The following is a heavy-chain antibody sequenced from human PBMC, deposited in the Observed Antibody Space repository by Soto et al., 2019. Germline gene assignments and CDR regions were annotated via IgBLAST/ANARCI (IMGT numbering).Heavy chain of an antibody. Sequence: GGSLRLSCAASGFTFSSYVMSWVRQAPGRGLEWVSAIGDSGGSTYYAESVKGRFTISRDNSKNMLYLQMNSLRAEDTAVYYCAKHRNAGYDAFDIWGQGTMVT. V-gene: IGHV3-23*01. D-gene: IGHD1-1*01. CDR1: GFTFSSYV. CDR2: IGDSGGST. J-gene: IGHJ3*02. CDR3: AKHRNAGYDAFDI.